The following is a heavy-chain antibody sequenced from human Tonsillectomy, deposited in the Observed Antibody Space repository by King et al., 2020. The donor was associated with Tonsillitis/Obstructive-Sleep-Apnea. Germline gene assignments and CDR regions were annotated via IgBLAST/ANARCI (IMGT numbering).Heavy chain of an antibody. CDR2: ISGSGDST. CDR3: AKFQDFWSGYPYDAFDI. CDR1: GCTFSSYA. J-gene: IGHJ3*02. V-gene: IGHV3-23*04. D-gene: IGHD3-3*01. Sequence: VQLVESGGGLVQPGGSLRLSCAASGCTFSSYAMSWVRQAPGKGLEWVSAISGSGDSTYNADSVKGRFTISRDNSKNTLYLQMNRLRAVDTAVYYCAKFQDFWSGYPYDAFDIWGQGKIVPVSS.